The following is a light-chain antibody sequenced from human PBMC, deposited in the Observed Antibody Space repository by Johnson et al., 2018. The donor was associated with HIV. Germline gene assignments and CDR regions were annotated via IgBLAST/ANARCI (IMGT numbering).Light chain of an antibody. CDR2: DND. CDR1: SSNIGNNY. V-gene: IGLV1-51*01. CDR3: GTLDSSLSTPNYV. J-gene: IGLJ1*01. Sequence: QSVLTQPPSVSAAPGQKVTISCSGSSSNIGNNYVSWYQQVPGAAPKLLIYDNDKRPSGIPDRFSGSKSGTSATLGISGLQTGDEADYYCGTLDSSLSTPNYVFGAGTKVTVL.